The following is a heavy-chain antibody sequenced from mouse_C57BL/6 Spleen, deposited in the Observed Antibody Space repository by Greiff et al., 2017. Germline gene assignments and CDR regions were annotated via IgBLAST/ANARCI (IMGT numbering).Heavy chain of an antibody. V-gene: IGHV1-50*01. J-gene: IGHJ2*01. CDR2: IDPSDSYT. CDR1: GYTFTSYW. D-gene: IGHD2-5*01. Sequence: VQLQQPGAELVKPGASVKLSCKASGYTFTSYWMQWVKQRPGQGLEWIGEIDPSDSYTNYNQKFKGKATLTVDTSSSTAYMQLSSLTSEDSAVYYCAGYSNYGLDYWGQGTTLTVSS. CDR3: AGYSNYGLDY.